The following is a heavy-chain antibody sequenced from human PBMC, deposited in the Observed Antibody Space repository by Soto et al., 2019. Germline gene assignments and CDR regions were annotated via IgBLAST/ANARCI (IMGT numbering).Heavy chain of an antibody. CDR2: ISSSSSYI. CDR3: ASIDSSGWDGDAFDI. Sequence: EVQLVESGGGLVKPGGSLRLSCAASGFTFSSYSMNWVRQAPGKGLEWVSSISSSSSYIYYADSVKGRFTISRDNAKNSLYLQMNCLRAEDTAVYYCASIDSSGWDGDAFDIWGQGTMVVVSS. D-gene: IGHD6-19*01. V-gene: IGHV3-21*04. J-gene: IGHJ3*02. CDR1: GFTFSSYS.